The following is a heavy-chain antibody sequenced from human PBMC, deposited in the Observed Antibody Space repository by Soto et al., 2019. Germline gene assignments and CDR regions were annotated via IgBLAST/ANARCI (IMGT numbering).Heavy chain of an antibody. CDR3: ARARREIVVARVISGAFDI. V-gene: IGHV1-69*13. D-gene: IGHD3-22*01. Sequence: ASVKVSCKASGGTFSSYAISWVREAPGQGLEWMGGIIPIFGTANYAQKFQGRVTITADESTSTAYMELSSLRSEDTAVYYCARARREIVVARVISGAFDIWGQGTMVTVSS. CDR1: GGTFSSYA. J-gene: IGHJ3*02. CDR2: IIPIFGTA.